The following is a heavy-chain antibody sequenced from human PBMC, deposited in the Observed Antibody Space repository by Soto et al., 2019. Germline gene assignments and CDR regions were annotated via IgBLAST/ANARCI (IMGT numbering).Heavy chain of an antibody. CDR1: GFTFGDYA. V-gene: IGHV3-49*03. Sequence: GGSLRLSCTASGFTFGDYAMSWFRQAPGKGREWVGFIRSKAYGGTTEYAASVKGRFTISRDDSKSIAYLQMNSLKTEDTAVYYCTRVDLGYSSGWYLGYYYYGMDVWGQGTTVTVSS. D-gene: IGHD6-19*01. CDR2: IRSKAYGGTT. J-gene: IGHJ6*02. CDR3: TRVDLGYSSGWYLGYYYYGMDV.